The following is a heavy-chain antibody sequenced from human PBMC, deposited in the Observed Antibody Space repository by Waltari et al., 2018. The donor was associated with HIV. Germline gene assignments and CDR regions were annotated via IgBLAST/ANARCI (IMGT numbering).Heavy chain of an antibody. Sequence: EVQLVESGGGLAKPGGSRRLSCAASGFTFGRYAMNWVRQAPGKGLEWIAYISRSSDYIYYADSVKGRFIISRDNAKNSVFLDMNNMRDVDTAVYYCMATVTTRGTFDYWGQGTMVPVS. J-gene: IGHJ4*02. D-gene: IGHD4-17*01. CDR3: MATVTTRGTFDY. V-gene: IGHV3-21*06. CDR2: ISRSSDYI. CDR1: GFTFGRYA.